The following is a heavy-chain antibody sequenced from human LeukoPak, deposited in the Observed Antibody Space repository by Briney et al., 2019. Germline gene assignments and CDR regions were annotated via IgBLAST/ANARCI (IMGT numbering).Heavy chain of an antibody. CDR1: GFTFSSYA. D-gene: IGHD3-16*01. Sequence: GGSLRLSCAASGFTFSSYAMSRVRQAPGKGLEWVSSISSSSSYIYYADSVKGRFTISRDNAKNSLYLQMNSLRAEDTAVYYCAREASAQGARAPVDYWGQGTLVTVSS. CDR2: ISSSSSYI. CDR3: AREASAQGARAPVDY. J-gene: IGHJ4*02. V-gene: IGHV3-21*01.